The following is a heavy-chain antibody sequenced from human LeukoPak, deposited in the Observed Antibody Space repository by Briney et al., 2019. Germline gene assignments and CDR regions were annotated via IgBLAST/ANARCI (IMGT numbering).Heavy chain of an antibody. CDR2: IHWNGGRT. Sequence: GGSLRLSCAASGFTFDDYGMSWVRQAPGKGLEWVSGIHWNGGRTGYAESVTGRFTISKDNAKSSLYLQMNSLRAEDTALYYCARVDDIGGSYSDYWGQGTLVTVSS. CDR3: ARVDDIGGSYSDY. V-gene: IGHV3-20*04. J-gene: IGHJ4*02. CDR1: GFTFDDYG. D-gene: IGHD1-26*01.